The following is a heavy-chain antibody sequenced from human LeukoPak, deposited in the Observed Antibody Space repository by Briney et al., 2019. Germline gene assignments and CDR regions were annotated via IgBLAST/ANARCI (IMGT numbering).Heavy chain of an antibody. D-gene: IGHD3-16*01. CDR3: ATPALGRRLYYYDY. Sequence: GGSLRLSCAASGFTFSSACLSWVRQAPGKGLEWVGRIRTKSDGETVDCAAPVKARFTISRDDSKNTLFLQMNSLKTEDTAVYYCATPALGRRLYYYDYWGQGTLVTVSP. CDR2: IRTKSDGETV. CDR1: GFTFSSAC. V-gene: IGHV3-15*07. J-gene: IGHJ4*02.